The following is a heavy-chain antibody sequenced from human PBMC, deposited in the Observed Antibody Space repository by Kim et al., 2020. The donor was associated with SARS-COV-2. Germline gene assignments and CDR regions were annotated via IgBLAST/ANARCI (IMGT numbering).Heavy chain of an antibody. V-gene: IGHV1-69*04. CDR3: ARADILTGYYLAFDI. D-gene: IGHD3-9*01. J-gene: IGHJ3*02. CDR2: IIPILGIA. CDR1: GGTFSSYA. Sequence: SVKVSCKASGGTFSSYAISWVRQAPGQGLEWMGRIIPILGIANYAQKFQGRVTITADKSTSTAYMELSSLRSEDTAVYYCARADILTGYYLAFDIWGQGTMVTVSS.